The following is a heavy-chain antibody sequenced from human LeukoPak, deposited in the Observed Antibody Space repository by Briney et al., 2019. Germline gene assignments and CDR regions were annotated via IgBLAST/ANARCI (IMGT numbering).Heavy chain of an antibody. V-gene: IGHV3-21*01. CDR3: ARVGNLYDYYYMDV. CDR2: ISSSSSYI. J-gene: IGHJ6*03. CDR1: GFTFSRYT. D-gene: IGHD1-14*01. Sequence: GSLRLSCAASGFTFSRYTMNWVRQAPGKGLEWVSSISSSSSYIYYGDSVKGRFTISRDNAKNSLFLQMNSLRAEDTAVYYCARVGNLYDYYYMDVWGKGTTVTVSS.